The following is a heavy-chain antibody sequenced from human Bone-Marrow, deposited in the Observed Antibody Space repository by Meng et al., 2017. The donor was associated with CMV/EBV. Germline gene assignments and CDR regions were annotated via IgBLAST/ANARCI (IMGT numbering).Heavy chain of an antibody. CDR3: ATGQPIVGATSGY. CDR2: FDPEDGET. CDR1: GYNLTELS. Sequence: VQLVQSGAEVKKPGGSVKVSWKVSGYNLTELSMHWVRQAPGKGLEWMGGFDPEDGETIYAQKFQGRVTMTEATSTDTAYMELSSLRSEDTAVYYCATGQPIVGATSGYWGQGTLVTVSS. V-gene: IGHV1-24*01. D-gene: IGHD1-26*01. J-gene: IGHJ4*02.